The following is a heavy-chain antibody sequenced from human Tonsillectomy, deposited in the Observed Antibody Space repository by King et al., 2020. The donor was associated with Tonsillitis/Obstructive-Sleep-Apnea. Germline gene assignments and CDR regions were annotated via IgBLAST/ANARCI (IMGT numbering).Heavy chain of an antibody. CDR1: GFTFSNAW. D-gene: IGHD2-21*02. Sequence: QLVQSGGGLVKPGGSLRLSCAASGFTFSNAWMNWVRQAPGKGLEWVGRIKGKTDGGTTDYAAPVKGRFTISRDDSKNTLYLQMNSLKTEDTALYYCTTDRGALAYWGGDCYSHFDYWGQGTLVTVSS. CDR3: TTDRGALAYWGGDCYSHFDY. J-gene: IGHJ4*02. V-gene: IGHV3-15*07. CDR2: IKGKTDGGTT.